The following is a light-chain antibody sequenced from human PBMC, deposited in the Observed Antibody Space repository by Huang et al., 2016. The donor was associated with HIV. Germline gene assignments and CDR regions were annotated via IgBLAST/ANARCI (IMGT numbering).Light chain of an antibody. J-gene: IGKJ5*01. CDR3: QQYYTTPRDT. CDR1: QDIRSS. CDR2: AAS. V-gene: IGKV1-NL1*01. Sequence: DIQMTQSPSSLSASVGDRVTNTCRASQDIRSSLAWYQQKPGIAPKLLRLAASRLESGVPSRCSSSGSATDYTLTISSLQPEDFATYYCQQYYTTPRDTFGQGTRLEIK.